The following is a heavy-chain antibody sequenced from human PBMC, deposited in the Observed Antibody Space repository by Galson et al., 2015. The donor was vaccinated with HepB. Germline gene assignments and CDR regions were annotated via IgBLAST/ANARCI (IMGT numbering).Heavy chain of an antibody. J-gene: IGHJ4*02. CDR2: IGPSGDT. V-gene: IGHV3-13*01. D-gene: IGHD2-15*01. CDR1: GFAFSSHD. Sequence: SLRLSCAASGFAFSSHDVHWVRQATGKGLEWVSSIGPSGDTYYPDSVKGRFTISRENAKNSLYLQMNSLRAGDTAVYYCARGGGGSFYYFDYWGQGTLVSVSS. CDR3: ARGGGGSFYYFDY.